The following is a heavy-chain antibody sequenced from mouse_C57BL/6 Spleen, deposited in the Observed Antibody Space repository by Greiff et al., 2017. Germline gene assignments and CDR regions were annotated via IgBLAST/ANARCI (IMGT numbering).Heavy chain of an antibody. Sequence: QVQLQQPGAELVMPGASVKLSCKASGYTFTSYLMHWVKQRPGQGLEWIGEIDPSDSYTNYNQKFKGKSTLTVDKSSSTAYMQLSSLTSEDSAVYDCARHNLGFDYWGQGTTLTVSS. V-gene: IGHV1-69*01. CDR2: IDPSDSYT. CDR3: ARHNLGFDY. J-gene: IGHJ2*01. CDR1: GYTFTSYL. D-gene: IGHD1-3*01.